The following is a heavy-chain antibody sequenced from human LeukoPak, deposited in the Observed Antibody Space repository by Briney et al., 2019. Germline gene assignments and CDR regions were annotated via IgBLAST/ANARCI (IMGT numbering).Heavy chain of an antibody. J-gene: IGHJ4*02. CDR1: GYTFTGYS. Sequence: GSVKVSCMASGYTFTGYSMHWVRQAPGQGLECMGWINPNGGGTNYAHKFKGRVTMSRDTSINTAYMDLSRLRAKDTAVYYCPRVGIDVADIVFWGQGTLVSVPS. CDR2: INPNGGGT. CDR3: PRVGIDVADIVF. V-gene: IGHV1-2*02. D-gene: IGHD6-19*01.